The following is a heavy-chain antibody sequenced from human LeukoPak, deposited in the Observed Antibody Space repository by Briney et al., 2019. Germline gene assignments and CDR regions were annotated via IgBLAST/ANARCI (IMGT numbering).Heavy chain of an antibody. CDR2: IRFDGNID. CDR1: RCTFRRRV. Sequence: RGSLSQTRVATRCTFRRRVIHGVRQAPGQGVEWVGVIRFDGNIDRYVDSVKGRFTISRDNFKNTVTLQTNSLRSEDTAVYYCAKEPRERPGQNYTHLWGQGTLVTVSS. J-gene: IGHJ1*01. CDR3: AKEPRERPGQNYTHL. D-gene: IGHD1-26*01. V-gene: IGHV3-30*02.